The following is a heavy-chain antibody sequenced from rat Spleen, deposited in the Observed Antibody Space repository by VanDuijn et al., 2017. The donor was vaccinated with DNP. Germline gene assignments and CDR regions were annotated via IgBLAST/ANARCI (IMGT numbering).Heavy chain of an antibody. V-gene: IGHV5S13*01. CDR2: INTGGVNT. CDR1: GFTFSNYG. J-gene: IGHJ2*01. D-gene: IGHD1-11*01. Sequence: EVQLVESGGGLVQPGGSLKLSCAASGFTFSNYGMAWVRQAPTKGLEWVASINTGGVNTYYRDSVKGRFTISRDNAKNTQNLQMDSLRSDDTATDDCATHIRPGGGFDSWGQGVMVTVSS. CDR3: ATHIRPGGGFDS.